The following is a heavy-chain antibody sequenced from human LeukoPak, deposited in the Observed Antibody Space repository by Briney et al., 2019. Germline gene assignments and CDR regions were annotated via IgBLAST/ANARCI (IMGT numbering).Heavy chain of an antibody. CDR2: IITDGSYT. CDR3: AREDVDITVAASGAFDI. J-gene: IGHJ3*02. CDR1: GFTFSSYW. V-gene: IGHV3-74*01. Sequence: PGGSLRLSCAASGFTFSSYWMHWVRQAPGKGLVWVSRIITDGSYTSYADSVQGRFTISRDNAKNTLYLQMNSLRAEDTAVYYCAREDVDITVAASGAFDIWGQGTMVTVSS. D-gene: IGHD6-19*01.